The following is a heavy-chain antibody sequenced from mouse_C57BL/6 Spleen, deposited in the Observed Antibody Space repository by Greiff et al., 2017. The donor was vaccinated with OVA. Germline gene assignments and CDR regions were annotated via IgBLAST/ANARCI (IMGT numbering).Heavy chain of an antibody. D-gene: IGHD1-1*01. J-gene: IGHJ2*01. Sequence: VQLQQSGPELVKPGASVKISCKASGYTFTDYYMNWVKQSHGKSLEWIGDINPNYGGTSYNQKFKGKATLTVDKSSSTAYMELRSLSSEDSAVYYCAREVFYCYGSSSDYWGQGTTLTVSS. CDR3: AREVFYCYGSSSDY. CDR1: GYTFTDYY. V-gene: IGHV1-26*01. CDR2: INPNYGGT.